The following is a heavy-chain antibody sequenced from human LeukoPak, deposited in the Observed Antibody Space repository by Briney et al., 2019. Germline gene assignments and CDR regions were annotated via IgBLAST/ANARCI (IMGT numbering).Heavy chain of an antibody. CDR1: GYTFTSYY. CDR3: ARGTVIPGIVVVETDTSSLFDY. Sequence: AAVKVSCKASGYTFTSYYMHWVRQAPGQGLEWMGLINPSGGSTSYAQKFQGRVTMTRDTSTSTVYMDLSSLRSEDTAVYYCARGTVIPGIVVVETDTSSLFDYWGQGTLVTVSS. V-gene: IGHV1-46*01. J-gene: IGHJ4*02. CDR2: INPSGGST. D-gene: IGHD3-22*01.